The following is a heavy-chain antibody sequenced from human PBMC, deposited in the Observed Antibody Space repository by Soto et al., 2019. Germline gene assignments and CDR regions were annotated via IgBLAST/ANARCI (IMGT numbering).Heavy chain of an antibody. Sequence: KPSETLSLTCTVPGASISGFYWSWIRKSAGKGLEWIGRIYATGTTDYNPSLKSRVMMSVDTSKKQFSLKLRSVTAADTAVYYCVRDGTKTLRDWFDPWGRGTLVTVSS. V-gene: IGHV4-4*07. J-gene: IGHJ5*02. CDR1: GASISGFY. CDR3: VRDGTKTLRDWFDP. CDR2: IYATGTT. D-gene: IGHD1-1*01.